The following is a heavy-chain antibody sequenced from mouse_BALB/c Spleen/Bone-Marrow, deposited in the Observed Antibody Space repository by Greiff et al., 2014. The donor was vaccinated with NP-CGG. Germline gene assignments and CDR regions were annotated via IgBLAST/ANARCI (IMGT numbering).Heavy chain of an antibody. CDR1: GYTFTSYV. J-gene: IGHJ1*01. Sequence: EVQLLQSGPELVKPGASVKMSCKASGYTFTSYVIHWVKQKPGQGLEWIGYINPYNDGTKYNEKFKGKATLTSDKSSSTAYMELSSLTSEDSAVYYCARGGYYGTSLYWYFDVWGAGTTVTVSS. CDR2: INPYNDGT. CDR3: ARGGYYGTSLYWYFDV. V-gene: IGHV1-14*01. D-gene: IGHD2-1*01.